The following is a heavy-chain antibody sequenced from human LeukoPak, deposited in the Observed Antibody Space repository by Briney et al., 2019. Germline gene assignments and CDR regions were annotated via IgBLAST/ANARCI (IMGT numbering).Heavy chain of an antibody. D-gene: IGHD1-26*01. V-gene: IGHV1-46*01. Sequence: ASVKVSCKASGYTFTGYYMHWVRQAPGQGLEWMGIINPTGGSTGYAQKFQGRVTMTRDMSTSTDYMELSSLRSEDTAIYYCARDNSVGDNAWWFDPWGQGTLVTVSS. CDR1: GYTFTGYY. CDR3: ARDNSVGDNAWWFDP. J-gene: IGHJ5*02. CDR2: INPTGGST.